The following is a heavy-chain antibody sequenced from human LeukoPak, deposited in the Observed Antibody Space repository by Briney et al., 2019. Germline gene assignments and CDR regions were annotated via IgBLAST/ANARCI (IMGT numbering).Heavy chain of an antibody. V-gene: IGHV1-8*01. J-gene: IGHJ5*02. CDR3: ARGARYCSSTSCYRGENWFDP. D-gene: IGHD2-2*02. CDR2: MNPNSGNT. CDR1: GYTFTSYD. Sequence: ATVKVSCKASGYTFTSYDINWVPQATGHGLESMGWMNPNSGNTGSAQKLPGRVTMKKNTSISTAYMVLSSLRYEETAVYYCARGARYCSSTSCYRGENWFDPWGQGTLVIVSA.